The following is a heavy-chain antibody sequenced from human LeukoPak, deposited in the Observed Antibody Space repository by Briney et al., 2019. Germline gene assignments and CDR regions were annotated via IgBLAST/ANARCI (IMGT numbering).Heavy chain of an antibody. J-gene: IGHJ2*01. CDR3: ARLRIAVAVWDFDL. V-gene: IGHV4-4*02. Sequence: SGTLPVTCAVSGGSISSSNWWSWVRQPPGKGLEWIGEIYHSGSTNYNPSLKNRVTISVDKSKNQFSLKLSSVIAADTAVYYCARLRIAVAVWDFDLWGRGALVTVSP. CDR2: IYHSGST. CDR1: GGSISSSNW. D-gene: IGHD6-19*01.